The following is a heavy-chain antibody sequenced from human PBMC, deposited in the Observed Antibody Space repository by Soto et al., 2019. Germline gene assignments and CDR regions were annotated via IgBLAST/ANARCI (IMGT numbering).Heavy chain of an antibody. D-gene: IGHD1-7*01. CDR2: TYYRSRWYN. J-gene: IGHJ6*03. Sequence: SQTLSLTCVISGDSVSLNSAAWNWIRLSPSRGLEWLARTYYRSRWYNDYAVSVRSRITVNPDTSKNQFSLQLTSVTPEDTAVYYCAGTTSHHWLYMDVWGKGATVTVSS. CDR3: AGTTSHHWLYMDV. V-gene: IGHV6-1*01. CDR1: GDSVSLNSAA.